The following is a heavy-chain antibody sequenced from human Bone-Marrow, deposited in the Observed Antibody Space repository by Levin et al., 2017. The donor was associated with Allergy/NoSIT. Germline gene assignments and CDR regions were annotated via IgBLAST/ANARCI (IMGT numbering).Heavy chain of an antibody. D-gene: IGHD3-10*01. CDR1: GFTFSSSG. Sequence: SCAASGFTFSSSGMHWVRQAPGKGLEWVAAVWYDGSDKYYADSVKGRFTISRDNSKNTLYLQMNSLRADDTAVYYCARSSGSHFDYWGQGTLVTVSS. CDR3: ARSSGSHFDY. V-gene: IGHV3-33*01. J-gene: IGHJ4*02. CDR2: VWYDGSDK.